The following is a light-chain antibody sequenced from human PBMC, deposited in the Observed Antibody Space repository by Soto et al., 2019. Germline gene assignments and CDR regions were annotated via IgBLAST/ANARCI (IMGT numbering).Light chain of an antibody. J-gene: IGKJ1*01. V-gene: IGKV3-20*01. Sequence: IVLSQSPATLSLSPGERATISCRASHSVDNNDLAWYQQKHGQPPRLLIFAPSSRATGVQHRFSASGSGADFTLTISGLEPEDFAIYFCQQYGSSPPWTFGQGTKV. CDR2: APS. CDR1: HSVDNND. CDR3: QQYGSSPPWT.